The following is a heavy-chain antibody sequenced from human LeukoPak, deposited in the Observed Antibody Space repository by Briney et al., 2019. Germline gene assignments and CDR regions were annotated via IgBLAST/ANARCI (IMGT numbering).Heavy chain of an antibody. CDR3: ARVTAYYYGSGSYPGNDY. CDR1: GYTFTSYG. D-gene: IGHD3-10*01. J-gene: IGHJ4*02. Sequence: ASVKVSCKASGYTFTSYGISWVRQAPGQGLEWLGWISAYNGNTNYAQKLQGRVTMTTDTSTSTAYMELRSLRSDDTAVYYCARVTAYYYGSGSYPGNDYWGQGTLVTVSS. V-gene: IGHV1-18*01. CDR2: ISAYNGNT.